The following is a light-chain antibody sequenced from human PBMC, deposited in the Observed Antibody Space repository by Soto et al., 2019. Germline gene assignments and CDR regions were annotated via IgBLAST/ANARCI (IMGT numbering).Light chain of an antibody. CDR1: SGSIATNY. V-gene: IGLV6-57*02. CDR3: QSYDSNNNV. CDR2: EDN. Sequence: NFMLTQPHSVSESPGKTVSISCTGSSGSIATNYVQWYQQRPGSAPTTVICEDNQRPSGVPGRFSGSIDSSSNSASLTISGLKTEDEADYYCQSYDSNNNVFGSGTQLTVL. J-gene: IGLJ6*01.